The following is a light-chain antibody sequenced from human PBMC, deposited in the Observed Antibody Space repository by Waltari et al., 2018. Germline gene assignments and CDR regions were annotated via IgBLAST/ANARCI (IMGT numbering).Light chain of an antibody. Sequence: QSALTQPASVSGSPGQSITISCTGTSSDVGGYNYVSWYQQHPGKAPKLMIYEVSKRPSGVSNRFSGSKSGNTASLTISGLQAEDEADYYCSSYTSSSHVVFSGGTKLTVL. CDR1: SSDVGGYNY. CDR2: EVS. J-gene: IGLJ2*01. CDR3: SSYTSSSHVV. V-gene: IGLV2-14*01.